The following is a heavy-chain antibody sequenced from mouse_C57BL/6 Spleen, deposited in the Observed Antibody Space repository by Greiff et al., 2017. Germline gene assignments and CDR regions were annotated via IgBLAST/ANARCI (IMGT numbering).Heavy chain of an antibody. CDR3: ARPSMVTTTGFDY. Sequence: EVQLVESGGGLVKPGGSLKLSCAASGFTFSDYGMHWVRQAPEKGLEWVAYISSGSGTIYYADTVKGRFTISRDNAKNTLFLQMTSLRSEDTAVYYCARPSMVTTTGFDYWGQGTTLTVSS. D-gene: IGHD2-9*01. CDR2: ISSGSGTI. V-gene: IGHV5-17*01. CDR1: GFTFSDYG. J-gene: IGHJ2*01.